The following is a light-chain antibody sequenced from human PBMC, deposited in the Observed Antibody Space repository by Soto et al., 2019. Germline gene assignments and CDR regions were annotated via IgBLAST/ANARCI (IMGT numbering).Light chain of an antibody. CDR3: QQYNSYSLYT. Sequence: DIQMTQSPSTLSASVGDRVTITCRASQSISSWLAWYQQKPGKAPKLLIYDASSVESGVPSRFSGSGSGTEFTLTIRSLQPDDFATYYCQQYNSYSLYTFGQGTKLEIK. CDR1: QSISSW. J-gene: IGKJ2*01. V-gene: IGKV1-5*01. CDR2: DAS.